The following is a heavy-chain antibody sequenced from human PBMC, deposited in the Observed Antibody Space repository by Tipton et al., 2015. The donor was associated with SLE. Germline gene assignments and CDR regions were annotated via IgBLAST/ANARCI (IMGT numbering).Heavy chain of an antibody. CDR1: GGSISSYY. V-gene: IGHV4-59*01. D-gene: IGHD3-16*01. J-gene: IGHJ3*02. Sequence: LRLSCTVSGGSISSYYWSWIRRPPGKGLEWIGYIYYSGGISYNPSLKSRVTISVDTSKNQFSLKLSSVTAADTAVYYCAREWGDAFDIWGQGTMVTVSS. CDR2: IYYSGGI. CDR3: AREWGDAFDI.